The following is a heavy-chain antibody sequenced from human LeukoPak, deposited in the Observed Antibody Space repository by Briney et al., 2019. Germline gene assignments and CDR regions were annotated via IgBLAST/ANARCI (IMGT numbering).Heavy chain of an antibody. Sequence: GRSLRLSCAASGFTFDDYAMHWVRQAPGKGLEWVSGISWNSGSIGYADSVKGRFTISRDNAKNSLYLQTNSLRAEDTAVYYCAKPTVTKGTYYYYGMDVWGQGTTVTVSS. D-gene: IGHD4-17*01. J-gene: IGHJ6*02. CDR3: AKPTVTKGTYYYYGMDV. V-gene: IGHV3-9*01. CDR2: ISWNSGSI. CDR1: GFTFDDYA.